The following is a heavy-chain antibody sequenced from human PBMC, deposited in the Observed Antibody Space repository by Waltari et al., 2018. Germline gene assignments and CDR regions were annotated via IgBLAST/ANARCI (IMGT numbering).Heavy chain of an antibody. CDR1: GGSFSGYY. Sequence: QVQLQQWGAGLLKPSETLSLTCAVYGGSFSGYYWSWLRQPPGKGLEWIGEINHSGSTNYNPSLKSRVTISVDTSKNQFSLKLSSVTAADTAVYYCARRGATMIVVVITNSNWFDPWGQGTLVTVSS. D-gene: IGHD3-22*01. V-gene: IGHV4-34*01. J-gene: IGHJ5*02. CDR3: ARRGATMIVVVITNSNWFDP. CDR2: INHSGST.